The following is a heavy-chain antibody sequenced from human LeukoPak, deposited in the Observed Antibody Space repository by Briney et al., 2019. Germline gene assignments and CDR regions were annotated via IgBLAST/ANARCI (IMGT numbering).Heavy chain of an antibody. CDR1: GGSISSYY. CDR3: ARESASGSYYGAFDI. D-gene: IGHD1-26*01. J-gene: IGHJ3*02. V-gene: IGHV4-59*12. CDR2: IYYSGSI. Sequence: PSETLSLTCTVSGGSISSYYWSWIWQPPGKGLEWIGYIYYSGSINYNPSLKSRVTMSVDTSKNQFSLKLSSVTAADTAVYYCARESASGSYYGAFDIWGQGTMVTVSS.